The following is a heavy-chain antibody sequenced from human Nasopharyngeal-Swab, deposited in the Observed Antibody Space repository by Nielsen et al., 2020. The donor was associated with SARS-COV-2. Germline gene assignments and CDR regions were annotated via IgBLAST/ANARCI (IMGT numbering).Heavy chain of an antibody. Sequence: GGSLRLSCAASGFTFSSYTVYWVRQAPGKGLEWVAVDGSNKDYADSVKGRFTISRDNPRNTLYLQMDSLGAEDTAVYYRARGDVWGSYHPFDYWGQGILVTVSS. D-gene: IGHD3-16*02. J-gene: IGHJ4*02. CDR1: GFTFSSYT. CDR2: DGSNK. CDR3: ARGDVWGSYHPFDY. V-gene: IGHV3-30-3*01.